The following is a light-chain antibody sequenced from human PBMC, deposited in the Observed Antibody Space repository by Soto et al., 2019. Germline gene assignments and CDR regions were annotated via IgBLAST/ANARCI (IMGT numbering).Light chain of an antibody. Sequence: QYVLTQPASVSGSPGQSITISCTGTSSDVGNYIFVSWYRQHPGKAPKLMIYDINNRPSGVSNRFSGSKSGNTASLTISGLQAEDEADYYCVSHTTSASYVFGTGTKLTVL. CDR2: DIN. V-gene: IGLV2-14*01. J-gene: IGLJ1*01. CDR1: SSDVGNYIF. CDR3: VSHTTSASYV.